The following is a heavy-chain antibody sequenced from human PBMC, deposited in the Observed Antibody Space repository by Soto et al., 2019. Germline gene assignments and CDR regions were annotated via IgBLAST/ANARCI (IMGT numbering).Heavy chain of an antibody. Sequence: GGSLRLSCAASGFTFSSYGMHWVRQAPGKGLEWVAVTWYDGSNKYYADSVKGRFTISRDNSKNTLYLQMNSLRAEDTAVYYCARVGDGYDSSGYYYYYYGMDVWGQGTTVTVSS. V-gene: IGHV3-33*01. CDR1: GFTFSSYG. J-gene: IGHJ6*02. D-gene: IGHD3-22*01. CDR2: TWYDGSNK. CDR3: ARVGDGYDSSGYYYYYYGMDV.